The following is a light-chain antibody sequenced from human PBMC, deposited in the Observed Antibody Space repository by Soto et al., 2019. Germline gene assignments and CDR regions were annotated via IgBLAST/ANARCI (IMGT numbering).Light chain of an antibody. CDR3: QQFRNWPWT. CDR1: QSVSSN. J-gene: IGKJ1*01. V-gene: IGKV3-15*01. Sequence: EIVMTQSPATLSVSPGERATLSCRASQSVSSNLAWYQQKPGQAPRLLIHGASTRAPGFPARFSGSGSGTEFTLTISSLQSEDFAVYYCQQFRNWPWTFGQGTKVDI. CDR2: GAS.